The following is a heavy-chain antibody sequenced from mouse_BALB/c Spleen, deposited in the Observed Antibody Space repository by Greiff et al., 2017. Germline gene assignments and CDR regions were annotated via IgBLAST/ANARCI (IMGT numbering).Heavy chain of an antibody. Sequence: EVQVVESGGGLVKPGGSLKLSCAASGFTFSDYYMYWVRQTPEKRLEWVATISDGGSYTYYPDSVKGRFTISRDNAKNNLYLQMSSLKSEDTAMYYCARERGYGLDYWGQGTSVTVSS. J-gene: IGHJ4*01. CDR3: ARERGYGLDY. CDR2: ISDGGSYT. V-gene: IGHV5-4*02. CDR1: GFTFSDYY. D-gene: IGHD2-10*02.